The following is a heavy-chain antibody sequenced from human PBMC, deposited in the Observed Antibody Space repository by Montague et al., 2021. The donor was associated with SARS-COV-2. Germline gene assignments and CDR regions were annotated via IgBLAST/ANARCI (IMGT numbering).Heavy chain of an antibody. D-gene: IGHD6-19*01. CDR2: LYYSGSA. Sequence: SETLSLTCTISGGSISGSYWSWIRQPPGKGLEWIGCLYYSGSANYNPSLRSRVTISIDTSKNQFSLKLNSVTAADTAVYYCAGRPTPSYSSGWYLFYYAMDVWGQGTTVTVSS. CDR3: AGRPTPSYSSGWYLFYYAMDV. V-gene: IGHV4-59*01. J-gene: IGHJ6*02. CDR1: GGSISGSY.